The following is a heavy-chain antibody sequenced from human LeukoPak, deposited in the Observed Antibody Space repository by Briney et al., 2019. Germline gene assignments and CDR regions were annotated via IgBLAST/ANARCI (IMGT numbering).Heavy chain of an antibody. CDR3: ARSWGLSDAFDI. Sequence: PSETLSLTCTVSSGSITGYYWSWIRQPPGKGLEWIGYIFYSGSTNYNPSLKSRVTISVDTSKNQFSLKLSSVTAADTAVYYCARSWGLSDAFDIWGQGTMVTVSS. CDR1: SGSITGYY. V-gene: IGHV4-59*08. D-gene: IGHD3-16*01. J-gene: IGHJ3*02. CDR2: IFYSGST.